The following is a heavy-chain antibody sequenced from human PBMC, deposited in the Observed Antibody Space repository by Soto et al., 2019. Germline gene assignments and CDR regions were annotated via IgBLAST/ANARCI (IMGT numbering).Heavy chain of an antibody. Sequence: SETLSLTCAVYGGSFSGYYWSWIRQPPGKGLEWIGEINHSGSTNYNPSLKSRVTISVDTSKNQFSLKLSSVTAADTAVYYCARGRGDYSKGYDYWGQGTLVTVSS. D-gene: IGHD4-4*01. CDR3: ARGRGDYSKGYDY. CDR2: INHSGST. CDR1: GGSFSGYY. V-gene: IGHV4-34*01. J-gene: IGHJ4*02.